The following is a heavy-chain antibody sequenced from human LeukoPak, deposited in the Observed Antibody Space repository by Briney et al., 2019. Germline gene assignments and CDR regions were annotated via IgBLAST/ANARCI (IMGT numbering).Heavy chain of an antibody. Sequence: GGSLRLSCAASGFTFSSYSMNWVRQAPGKGLEWVSSISNSGDSIFYADSVRGRLTISRDNAKNSLYLQINSLRAEDTAVYYCARDRGSGWYGDLGFWGQGTLVTVSS. CDR2: ISNSGDSI. J-gene: IGHJ4*03. V-gene: IGHV3-21*04. D-gene: IGHD6-19*01. CDR1: GFTFSSYS. CDR3: ARDRGSGWYGDLGF.